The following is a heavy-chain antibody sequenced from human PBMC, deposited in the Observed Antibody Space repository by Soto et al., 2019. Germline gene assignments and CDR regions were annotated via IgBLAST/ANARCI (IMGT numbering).Heavy chain of an antibody. V-gene: IGHV1-2*02. D-gene: IGHD3-3*01. J-gene: IGHJ6*02. CDR1: GYTFTGYY. CDR3: ARVGYDFWSGYYGRNYYGMDV. CDR2: INPNSGGT. Sequence: ASVKVSCKASGYTFTGYYMHWVRQAPGQGLEWMGWINPNSGGTNYAQKFQGRVTMTRDTSISTAYMELSRLRSDDTAVYYCARVGYDFWSGYYGRNYYGMDVWGQGTTVTVSS.